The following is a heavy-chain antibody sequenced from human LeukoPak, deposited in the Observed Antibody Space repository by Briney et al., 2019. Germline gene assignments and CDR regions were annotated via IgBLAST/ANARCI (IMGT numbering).Heavy chain of an antibody. D-gene: IGHD3-10*01. Sequence: ASVKVSCXASGCTFTSYGISWVRQAPGQGLEWMGWISAYNGNTNYAQKLQGRVTMTTDTSTSTVYMELRSLRSDDTAVYYCARDMISGLLWFGESSSYMDVWGKGTTVTVSS. CDR3: ARDMISGLLWFGESSSYMDV. CDR1: GCTFTSYG. J-gene: IGHJ6*03. CDR2: ISAYNGNT. V-gene: IGHV1-18*01.